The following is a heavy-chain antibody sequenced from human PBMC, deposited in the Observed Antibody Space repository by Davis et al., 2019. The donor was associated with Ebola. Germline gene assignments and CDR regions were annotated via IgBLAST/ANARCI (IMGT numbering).Heavy chain of an antibody. V-gene: IGHV3-21*01. Sequence: GGSLRPSCPPSGFTSSSYSMNWVRQAPGKGLEWVSSISSSSSYIYYADSVKGRFTISRDNAKNSLYLQMNSLRAEDTAVYYCARGWVVPEYGMDVWGQGTTVTVSS. CDR2: ISSSSSYI. CDR3: ARGWVVPEYGMDV. J-gene: IGHJ6*02. D-gene: IGHD2-2*01. CDR1: GFTSSSYS.